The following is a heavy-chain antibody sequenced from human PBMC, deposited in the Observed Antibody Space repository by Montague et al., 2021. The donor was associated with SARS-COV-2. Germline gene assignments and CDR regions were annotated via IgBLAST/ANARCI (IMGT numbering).Heavy chain of an antibody. CDR3: AKVAGSHDTFDI. CDR2: IYHSGST. V-gene: IGHV4-59*04. D-gene: IGHD6-19*01. Sequence: SETLSLTCAVYGGSLSNYYWGWIRQPPGKGLEWIGTIYHSGSTYFDPSLKSRVTISVDTSKNQFSLNLSSVTAADTAVYYCAKVAGSHDTFDIWGRGTMVTVSS. CDR1: GGSLSNYY. J-gene: IGHJ3*02.